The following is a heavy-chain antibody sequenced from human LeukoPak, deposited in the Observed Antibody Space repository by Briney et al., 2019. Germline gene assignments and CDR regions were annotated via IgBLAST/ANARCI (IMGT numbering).Heavy chain of an antibody. Sequence: GGSLRLSCAASGFTFSSYAMTWVRQAPGKGLEWVSAISGSGGSTYYADSVKGRFTISRDNSKDALYLQMNSLRAEDTAVYFCANGYTNTWYYFDYWGQGTLVTVSS. CDR2: ISGSGGST. J-gene: IGHJ4*02. V-gene: IGHV3-23*01. CDR3: ANGYTNTWYYFDY. D-gene: IGHD6-13*01. CDR1: GFTFSSYA.